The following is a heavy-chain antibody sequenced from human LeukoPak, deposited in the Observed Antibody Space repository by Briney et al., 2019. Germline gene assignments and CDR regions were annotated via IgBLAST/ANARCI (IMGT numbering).Heavy chain of an antibody. CDR3: ARRYSSGWYGFDY. D-gene: IGHD6-19*01. CDR2: MNPNSGNT. Sequence: ASVTVSCKASGYIFTSYDINWVRQAAGQGLEWMGWMNPNSGNTGYAQKFQGRVTMTRNTSISTAYMELSSLRSEDTAVYYCARRYSSGWYGFDYWGQGTLVTVSS. CDR1: GYIFTSYD. V-gene: IGHV1-8*01. J-gene: IGHJ4*02.